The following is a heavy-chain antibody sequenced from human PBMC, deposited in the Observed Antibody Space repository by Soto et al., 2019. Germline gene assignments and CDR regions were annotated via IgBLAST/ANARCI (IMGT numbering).Heavy chain of an antibody. CDR3: ARVAAVDGGHPLLLEY. CDR1: GFTFSSHP. V-gene: IGHV3-64*02. J-gene: IGHJ4*01. CDR2: INQEGDTT. D-gene: IGHD6-13*01. Sequence: GGSLRLSCAASGFTFSSHPMHWVRQSPGKGLEHVAVINQEGDTTEYADSVKGRFTISRDNSKNTLFLQLGSVRDDDMAVYYCARVAAVDGGHPLLLEYWGHGTQVTGSS.